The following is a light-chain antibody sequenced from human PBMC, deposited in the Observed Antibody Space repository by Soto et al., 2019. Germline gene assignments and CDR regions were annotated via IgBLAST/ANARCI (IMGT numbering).Light chain of an antibody. J-gene: IGKJ1*01. Sequence: EIVLTQSPGTLSLSPGERATLSCRASQSVSSSYLAWYQQTPGQAPRLLIYGASSRATGIPDRFSGSGSGTDFTLTISRLEPEDFAVYYCQQYGSSPGTFGQGTKV. CDR2: GAS. CDR3: QQYGSSPGT. V-gene: IGKV3-20*01. CDR1: QSVSSSY.